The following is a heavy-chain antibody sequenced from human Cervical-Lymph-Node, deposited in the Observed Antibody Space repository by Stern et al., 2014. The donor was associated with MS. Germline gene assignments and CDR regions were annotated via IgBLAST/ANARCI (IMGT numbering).Heavy chain of an antibody. J-gene: IGHJ6*02. D-gene: IGHD4-23*01. CDR1: GDTFSSNA. Sequence: QVQLVQSGAEVKKPGSSVKVSCKASGDTFSSNALSWVRQAPGQGLECVGGIIPILGPANYAQRFQGRVTITADESTSTVYMELSSLRSEDTAVYYCATGGALPHYYYYAMDVWGQGTTVSVSS. CDR3: ATGGALPHYYYYAMDV. V-gene: IGHV1-69*01. CDR2: IIPILGPA.